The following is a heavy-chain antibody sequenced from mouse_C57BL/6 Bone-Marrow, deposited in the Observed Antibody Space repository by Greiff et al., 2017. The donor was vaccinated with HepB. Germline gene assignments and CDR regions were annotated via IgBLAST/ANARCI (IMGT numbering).Heavy chain of an antibody. D-gene: IGHD2-4*01. CDR1: GFTFSSYA. CDR2: ISDGGSYT. Sequence: DVMLVESGGGLVKPGGSLKLSCAASGFTFSSYAMSWVRQTPEKRLEWVATISDGGSYTYYPDNVKGRFTISRDNAKNNLYLQMSHLKSEDTAMYYCARGFDYDVPYWGQGTTLTVSS. CDR3: ARGFDYDVPY. V-gene: IGHV5-4*03. J-gene: IGHJ2*01.